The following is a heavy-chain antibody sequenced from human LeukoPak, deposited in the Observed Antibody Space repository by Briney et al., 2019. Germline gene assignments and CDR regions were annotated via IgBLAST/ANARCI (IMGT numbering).Heavy chain of an antibody. V-gene: IGHV1-8*03. CDR1: GYTFTIYD. Sequence: ASVKVCPTSSGYTFTIYDINWVRQATGQGLEWMGWMNPNSGNTGYAQKFQGRVTITRNTSISTAYMELSSLRSEDKAVYYCARGMYSSSWLDDFWGQGTMVTVSS. D-gene: IGHD6-13*01. CDR3: ARGMYSSSWLDDF. J-gene: IGHJ4*02. CDR2: MNPNSGNT.